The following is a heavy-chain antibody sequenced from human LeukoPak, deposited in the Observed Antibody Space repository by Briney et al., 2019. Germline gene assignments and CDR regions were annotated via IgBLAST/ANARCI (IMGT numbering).Heavy chain of an antibody. Sequence: SETLSLTCAVYGGSFSRYYWSWIRQPPGKGLEWIGEINHSGSTNYNPSLKSRVTISVDTSKNQFSLKLSSVTAADTAVYYCARGRVEGGWTPSRLFDPWGQGTLVTVSS. D-gene: IGHD6-19*01. V-gene: IGHV4-34*01. CDR1: GGSFSRYY. CDR3: ARGRVEGGWTPSRLFDP. J-gene: IGHJ5*02. CDR2: INHSGST.